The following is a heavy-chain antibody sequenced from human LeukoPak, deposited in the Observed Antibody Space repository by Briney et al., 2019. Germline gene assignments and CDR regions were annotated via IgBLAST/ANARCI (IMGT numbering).Heavy chain of an antibody. CDR1: SGSINSDGYY. V-gene: IGHV4-61*02. CDR2: VYSSGSA. D-gene: IGHD5-24*01. J-gene: IGHJ3*02. CDR3: ARVYRRNGLNFDGFDI. Sequence: SETLSLTCIVSSGSINSDGYYWSWIRQPAGKGLEWIGRVYSSGSANYSPSLNNRVGISIDTSKNQFSLRLNSVTAADTAVYYCARVYRRNGLNFDGFDIWGQGTMVTVS.